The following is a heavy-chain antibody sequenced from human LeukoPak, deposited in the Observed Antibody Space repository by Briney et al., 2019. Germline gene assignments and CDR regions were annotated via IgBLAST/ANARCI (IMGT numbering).Heavy chain of an antibody. Sequence: GGSRRLSWAASGFTFSSYWMHWVRQAPGKWLVWVSRINSDGRSTTYADSVKGRFTISSDNAKRTLYLQMESLRAEDTALYYCARDTYCGGDCYRLFDYWGQGTLVTVSS. CDR1: GFTFSSYW. CDR2: INSDGRST. V-gene: IGHV3-74*01. J-gene: IGHJ4*02. CDR3: ARDTYCGGDCYRLFDY. D-gene: IGHD2-21*02.